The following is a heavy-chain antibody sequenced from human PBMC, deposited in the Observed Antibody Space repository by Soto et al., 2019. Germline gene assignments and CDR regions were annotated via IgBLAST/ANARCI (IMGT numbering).Heavy chain of an antibody. Sequence: HPGGSLRLSCAASQFSFSSYWMHWVRQAPGKGPAWVSRINHDGSKTEYADSVKGRFTISRDNTNNTLYLQMNSLRVEDTAMYYCVREPWGFSGTWYDYWGQGTLVTVYS. D-gene: IGHD6-13*01. CDR3: VREPWGFSGTWYDY. CDR2: INHDGSKT. V-gene: IGHV3-74*01. J-gene: IGHJ4*02. CDR1: QFSFSSYW.